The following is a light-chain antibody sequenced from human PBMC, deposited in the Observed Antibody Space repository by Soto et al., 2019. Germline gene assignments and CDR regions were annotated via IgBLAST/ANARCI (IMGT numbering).Light chain of an antibody. CDR3: QHSDTAPPFT. Sequence: DIQMTQSPSSLSASVGDSVTITCRASQNINIYLNWYQQKPGKAPNLLIYGASTLHSGVPSRFRGSGSGTDFSLIINSLQPEDFATYFCQHSDTAPPFTFGQGTRLEI. V-gene: IGKV1-39*01. J-gene: IGKJ2*01. CDR1: QNINIY. CDR2: GAS.